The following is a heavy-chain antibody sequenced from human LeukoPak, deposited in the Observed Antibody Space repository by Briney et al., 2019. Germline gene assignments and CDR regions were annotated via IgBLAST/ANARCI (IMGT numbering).Heavy chain of an antibody. CDR3: ARGAMIVVVTAIRVLNWFDP. D-gene: IGHD2-21*02. CDR2: INHSGST. J-gene: IGHJ5*02. CDR1: GGSFRGYY. Sequence: SETLSLTCAVYGGSFRGYYWSWIRQPPGKGLEWIGGINHSGSTNYNPSLKSRVTILVDTSKNQFSLKLSSVIAADTAVYYCARGAMIVVVTAIRVLNWFDPWGQGTLVTVSS. V-gene: IGHV4-34*01.